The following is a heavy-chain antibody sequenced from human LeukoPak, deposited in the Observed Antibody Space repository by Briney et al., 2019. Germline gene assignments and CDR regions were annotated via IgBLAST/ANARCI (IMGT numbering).Heavy chain of an antibody. D-gene: IGHD3-10*01. V-gene: IGHV3-11*03. CDR1: GFTFSDYY. J-gene: IGHJ5*02. CDR2: ISSSSSYT. Sequence: GGSLRLSCAASGFTFSDYYMSWIRQAPGKGREWVSYISSSSSYTNYADSVKGRFTISRDNAKNSLYLQMNSLRAEDTAVYYCAAPTMVRAPWGQGTLVTVSS. CDR3: AAPTMVRAP.